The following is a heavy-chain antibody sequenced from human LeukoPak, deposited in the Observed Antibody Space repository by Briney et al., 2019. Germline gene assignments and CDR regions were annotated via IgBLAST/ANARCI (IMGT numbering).Heavy chain of an antibody. Sequence: PSETLSLTCTVSGGSISSSSYYWGWIRQPPGKGLEWIGSIYYSGSTYYNPSLKSRVTISVDTSKNQFSLKLSSMTAADTAVYYCARGITYDILTGSFDPWGQGTLVTVSS. CDR3: ARGITYDILTGSFDP. J-gene: IGHJ5*02. V-gene: IGHV4-39*01. D-gene: IGHD3-9*01. CDR2: IYYSGST. CDR1: GGSISSSSYY.